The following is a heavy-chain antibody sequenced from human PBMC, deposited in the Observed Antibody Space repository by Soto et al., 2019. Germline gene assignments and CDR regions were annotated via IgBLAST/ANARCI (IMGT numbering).Heavy chain of an antibody. D-gene: IGHD3-3*01. Sequence: GGSLRLSCAASGFTFSSYWMSWVRQAPGKGLEWVANIKQDGSEKYYVDSVKGRFTISRDNAKNSLYLQMNSLRAEDTAVYYCARDLQSDFWSGYPNYFDYWGQGILVTVS. J-gene: IGHJ4*02. CDR3: ARDLQSDFWSGYPNYFDY. CDR1: GFTFSSYW. V-gene: IGHV3-7*01. CDR2: IKQDGSEK.